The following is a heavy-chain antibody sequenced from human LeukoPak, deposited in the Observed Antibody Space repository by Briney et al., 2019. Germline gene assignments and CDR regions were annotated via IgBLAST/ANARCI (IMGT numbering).Heavy chain of an antibody. CDR3: ARSPFQYDLWSGCDPFFGY. V-gene: IGHV1-18*01. Sequence: GASVKVSCKASGYTFTSYGISWVRQAPGQGLKWMGWISAYNGNTKYAQKLQGRVTMTTDTSASTAYMELRSLRSDDTAVYYCARSPFQYDLWSGCDPFFGYWGQGTLVTVSS. J-gene: IGHJ4*02. D-gene: IGHD3-3*01. CDR2: ISAYNGNT. CDR1: GYTFTSYG.